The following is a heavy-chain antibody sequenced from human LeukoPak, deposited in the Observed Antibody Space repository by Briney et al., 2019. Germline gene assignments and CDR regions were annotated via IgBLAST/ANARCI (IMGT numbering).Heavy chain of an antibody. CDR3: AKDGAYSSGWYFDY. D-gene: IGHD6-19*01. CDR1: GFTFSSYG. V-gene: IGHV3-30*18. Sequence: GGSLRLSCAASGFTFSSYGMHWVRQAPGKGLEWVAVISYDGSNKYYADSVKGRFTISRDNSKNTLYLQMNSLRAEDTAVYYCAKDGAYSSGWYFDYWGQGILVTVSS. CDR2: ISYDGSNK. J-gene: IGHJ4*02.